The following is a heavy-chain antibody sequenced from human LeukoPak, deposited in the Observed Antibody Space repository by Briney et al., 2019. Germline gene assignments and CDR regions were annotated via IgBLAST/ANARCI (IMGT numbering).Heavy chain of an antibody. V-gene: IGHV1-69*01. CDR3: AVPGIAAAGTQLDYYYYMDV. CDR1: GGTFSSYA. J-gene: IGHJ6*03. CDR2: IIPIFGTA. Sequence: SVKASCKASGGTFSSYAISWVRQAPGQGLEWMGGIIPIFGTANYAQKFQGRVTITADESTSTAYMELSSLRSEDTAVYYCAVPGIAAAGTQLDYYYYMDVWGKGTTVTVSS. D-gene: IGHD6-13*01.